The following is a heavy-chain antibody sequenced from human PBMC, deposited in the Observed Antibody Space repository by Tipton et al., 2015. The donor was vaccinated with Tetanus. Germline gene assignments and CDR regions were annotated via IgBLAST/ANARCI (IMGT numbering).Heavy chain of an antibody. CDR1: GYSFTSYW. V-gene: IGHV5-10-1*01. D-gene: IGHD3-10*01. Sequence: QLVQSGAEVKKPGESLGISCKGSGYSFTSYWISWVRQMPGKGLEWMGRIDPSDSYTNYSPSFQGHVTISADKPISTAYLQWSSLKASDPAMYHCARWFGELSQASYYYGMDVWGQGTTVTVSS. CDR3: ARWFGELSQASYYYGMDV. J-gene: IGHJ6*02. CDR2: IDPSDSYT.